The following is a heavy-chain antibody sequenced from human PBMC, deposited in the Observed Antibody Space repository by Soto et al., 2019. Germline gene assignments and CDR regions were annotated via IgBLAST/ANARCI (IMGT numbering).Heavy chain of an antibody. J-gene: IGHJ6*02. Sequence: QVQLVESGGGVIQPGRSLRLSCAASGFTFSNYALHWVRQAPGKGLEWVAVLSSDGRTKFYADSMKGRVTISRDNSQNTLYLRINSLRAEDTAVYYCAKDLLGGWEYYGMDVWGQGTTVTVSS. CDR1: GFTFSNYA. V-gene: IGHV3-30*04. CDR2: LSSDGRTK. CDR3: AKDLLGGWEYYGMDV. D-gene: IGHD1-26*01.